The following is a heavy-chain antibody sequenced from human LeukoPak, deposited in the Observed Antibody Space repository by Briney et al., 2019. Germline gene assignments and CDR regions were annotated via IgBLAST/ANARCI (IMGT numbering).Heavy chain of an antibody. D-gene: IGHD1-26*01. V-gene: IGHV3-74*01. CDR1: GFTFSSYW. CDR2: IYSDSSRT. Sequence: GGSLRLSCAASGFTFSSYWMHWVRHGPGKGLLWVSRIYSDSSRTTYAASVKGRFTISGDNAKNTLYLQVNSLRGEDTAMYYCTRSGMGGAFDIWGRGTMVTVSS. J-gene: IGHJ3*02. CDR3: TRSGMGGAFDI.